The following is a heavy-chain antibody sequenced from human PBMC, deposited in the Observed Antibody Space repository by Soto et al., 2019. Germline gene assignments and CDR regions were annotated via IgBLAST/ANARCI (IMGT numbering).Heavy chain of an antibody. V-gene: IGHV3-23*01. D-gene: IGHD5-12*01. CDR3: AATPGYSGYIGDYYYMEV. CDR1: GFTFSNYA. J-gene: IGHJ6*03. CDR2: ISGSGGYT. Sequence: GGSLRLSCAASGFTFSNYALSWVRQAPGKGLEWVSSISGSGGYTYYADSVKGRFTISRDNSKNTVYLQMNSLRSEDTAVYYFAATPGYSGYIGDYYYMEVWGKGTTVTVSS.